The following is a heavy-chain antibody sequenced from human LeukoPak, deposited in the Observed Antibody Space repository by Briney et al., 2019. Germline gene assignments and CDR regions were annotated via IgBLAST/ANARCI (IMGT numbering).Heavy chain of an antibody. D-gene: IGHD6-19*01. CDR1: GFTFSSYE. V-gene: IGHV3-48*03. Sequence: GGSLRLSCAASGFTFSSYEMNWVRQAPGKGLEWVSYISSSGSTIYYADSVKGRFTISRDNSKSRLYLQMNSLTPEDTAVYYCVNFHRAADRTGWTPGVFWGQGTLVTVSS. CDR2: ISSSGSTI. J-gene: IGHJ4*02. CDR3: VNFHRAADRTGWTPGVF.